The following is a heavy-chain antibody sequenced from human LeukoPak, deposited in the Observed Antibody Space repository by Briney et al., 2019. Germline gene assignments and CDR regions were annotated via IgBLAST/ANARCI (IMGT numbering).Heavy chain of an antibody. V-gene: IGHV3-74*01. J-gene: IGHJ5*02. Sequence: GGSLRLSCAASGFTFSSYWMHWVRQAPGKGLVWVSRINTDGSSTSYADSVKGRFTISRDNAKNTLYLQMNSLRAEDTAVYYCARAGLSGFLEPNWFDPWGQGTLVTVSS. D-gene: IGHD3-3*01. CDR3: ARAGLSGFLEPNWFDP. CDR1: GFTFSSYW. CDR2: INTDGSST.